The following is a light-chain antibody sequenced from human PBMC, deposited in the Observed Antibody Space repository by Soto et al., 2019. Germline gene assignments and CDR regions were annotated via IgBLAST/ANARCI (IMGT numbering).Light chain of an antibody. CDR3: QHYNSYSEA. CDR1: RGISSW. CDR2: KAS. V-gene: IGKV1-5*03. Sequence: DIQLTHSPSFLSASVGDRFTITCLASRGISSWFAWYQQKPGKAPKLLIYKASTLKSGVPSRFSGSGSGTEFTLTISGLQPDDFATYYCQHYNSYSEAFGQGTKVDIK. J-gene: IGKJ1*01.